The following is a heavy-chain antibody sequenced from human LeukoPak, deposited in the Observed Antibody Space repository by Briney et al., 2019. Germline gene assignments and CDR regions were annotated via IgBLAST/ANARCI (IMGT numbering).Heavy chain of an antibody. D-gene: IGHD6-13*01. CDR1: GGSISLYS. CDR3: ARGRAAAGNKTLDY. V-gene: IGHV4-59*08. CDR2: ISYRGST. J-gene: IGHJ4*02. Sequence: SETLSLTCSVSGGSISLYSWNWIRLPPGKGLEWIGDISYRGSTDYNSSLKSRVTISVDTSKNQFSLKLSSVTAADTAVYYCARGRAAAGNKTLDYWGQGTLVTVSS.